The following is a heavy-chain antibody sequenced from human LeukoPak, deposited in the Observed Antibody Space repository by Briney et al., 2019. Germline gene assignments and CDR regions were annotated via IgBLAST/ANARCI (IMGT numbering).Heavy chain of an antibody. V-gene: IGHV3-64*01. D-gene: IGHD2-21*02. CDR2: ISSNGGST. Sequence: GGSLRLSCAASGFTFSNYAMHWVRQAPGRGLEYVSAISSNGGSTYYANSVKGRFTISRDNSKNTLYLQMGSLRAEDMAVYYCARDLRLKELAYCGGDCLDYWGQGTLVTVSS. CDR3: ARDLRLKELAYCGGDCLDY. J-gene: IGHJ4*02. CDR1: GFTFSNYA.